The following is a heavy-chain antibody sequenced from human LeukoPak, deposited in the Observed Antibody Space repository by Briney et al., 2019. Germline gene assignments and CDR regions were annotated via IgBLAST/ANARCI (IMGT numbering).Heavy chain of an antibody. CDR2: IYSGGST. V-gene: IGHV3-53*01. D-gene: IGHD1-26*01. CDR1: GFTFSSYG. CDR3: ARSWELPYFDY. Sequence: GGSLRLSCAASGFTFSSYGMSWVRQAPGKGLEWVSVIYSGGSTYYADSVKGRFTISRDNSKNTLYLQMNSLRAEDTAVYYCARSWELPYFDYWGQGTLVTVSS. J-gene: IGHJ4*02.